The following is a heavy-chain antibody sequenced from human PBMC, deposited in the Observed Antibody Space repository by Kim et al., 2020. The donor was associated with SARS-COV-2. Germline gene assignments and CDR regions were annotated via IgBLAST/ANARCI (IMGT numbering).Heavy chain of an antibody. CDR3: ARQIWDLGLYYYYYMDV. D-gene: IGHD1-26*01. Sequence: SETLSLTCTVSGGSISSYYWSWIRQPPGKGLEWIGYIYYSGSTNYNPSLKSRVTISVDTSKNQFSLKLSSVTAADTAVYYCARQIWDLGLYYYYYMDVWGKGTTVTVSS. V-gene: IGHV4-59*08. CDR1: GGSISSYY. CDR2: IYYSGST. J-gene: IGHJ6*03.